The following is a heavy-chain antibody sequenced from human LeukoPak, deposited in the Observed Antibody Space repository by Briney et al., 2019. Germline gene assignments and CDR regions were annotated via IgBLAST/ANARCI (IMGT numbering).Heavy chain of an antibody. V-gene: IGHV3-9*03. CDR1: GFTFDDYA. CDR3: AKDMGPGPYGSGSYSAFDI. Sequence: PGGSLRLSCAASGFTFDDYAMHWVRQAPGKGLEWVSGISSNSGSIGYADSVKGRFAISRDNAKNSLYLQMNSLRAEDMALYYCAKDMGPGPYGSGSYSAFDIWGQGTMVTVSS. J-gene: IGHJ3*02. CDR2: ISSNSGSI. D-gene: IGHD3-10*01.